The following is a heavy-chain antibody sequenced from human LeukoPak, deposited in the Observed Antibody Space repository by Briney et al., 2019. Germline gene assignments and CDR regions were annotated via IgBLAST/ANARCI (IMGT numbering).Heavy chain of an antibody. D-gene: IGHD3-22*01. Sequence: PGGSLRLSCAASGFTVSSNYMSWARQAPGKGLEWVSVIYSGGSTYYADSVKGRFTISRDNSKNTLYLQMNSLRAEDTAVYYCARDRTMTPDYWGQGTLVTVSS. CDR2: IYSGGST. J-gene: IGHJ4*02. CDR3: ARDRTMTPDY. CDR1: GFTVSSNY. V-gene: IGHV3-66*02.